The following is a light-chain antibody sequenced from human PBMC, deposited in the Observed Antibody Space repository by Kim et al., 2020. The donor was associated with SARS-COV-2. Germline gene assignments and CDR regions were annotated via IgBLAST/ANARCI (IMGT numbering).Light chain of an antibody. CDR3: MQGTHWPYT. V-gene: IGKV2-30*01. J-gene: IGKJ2*01. Sequence: DVVMTQSPLSLPVTFGQSASISCGSSQSLVYVDGNTYLNWFHQGPGQSPRRLIYKISNRDSGVPDKFSGSGSGTDFTLEISRVEVDDVGIYYCMQGTHWPYTFGQGTKLEIK. CDR2: KIS. CDR1: QSLVYVDGNTY.